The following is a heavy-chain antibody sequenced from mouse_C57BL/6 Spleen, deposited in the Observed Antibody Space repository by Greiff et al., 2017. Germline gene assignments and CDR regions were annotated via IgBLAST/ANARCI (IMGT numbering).Heavy chain of an antibody. J-gene: IGHJ1*03. D-gene: IGHD2-4*01. CDR3: TRGHDFHWYFDV. CDR1: GFTFSSYA. Sequence: EVNLVESGEGLVKPGGSLKLSCAASGFTFSSYAMSWVRQTPEQRLEWVAYISSGGDYIYYADTVMGRFTISRDNARNTLYLQMSSLKSEDTAMYYCTRGHDFHWYFDVWGTGTTVTVSS. V-gene: IGHV5-9-1*02. CDR2: ISSGGDYI.